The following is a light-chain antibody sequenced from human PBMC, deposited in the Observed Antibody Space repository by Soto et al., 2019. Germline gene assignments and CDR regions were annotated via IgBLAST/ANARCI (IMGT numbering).Light chain of an antibody. V-gene: IGLV1-40*01. J-gene: IGLJ2*01. CDR3: QSYDSGLSGSKV. CDR2: DTS. CDR1: SSTVGAGFD. Sequence: QSVLTQPPSVSGAPGQRVTISCTGSSSTVGAGFDVHWYQQVPGAAPKLLISDTSNRPSGVPDRFSGSKSGTSAFLAITGLQDEDEADYYCQSYDSGLSGSKVFGGGTKLTVL.